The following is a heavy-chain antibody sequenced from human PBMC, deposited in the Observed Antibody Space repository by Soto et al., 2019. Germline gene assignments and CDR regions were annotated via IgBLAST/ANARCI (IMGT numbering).Heavy chain of an antibody. V-gene: IGHV1-18*01. CDR2: ISAYNGNT. CDR1: GYTFTSYG. CDR3: ARSAIFGVVPPYFDY. D-gene: IGHD3-3*01. J-gene: IGHJ4*02. Sequence: ASVKVSCKASGYTFTSYGISWARQAPGQGLEWMGWISAYNGNTNYAQKLQGRVTMTTDTSTSTAYMELRSLRSDDTAVYYCARSAIFGVVPPYFDYWGQGTLVTAPQ.